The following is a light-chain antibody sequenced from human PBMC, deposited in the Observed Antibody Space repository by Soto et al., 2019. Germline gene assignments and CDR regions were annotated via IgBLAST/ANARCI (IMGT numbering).Light chain of an antibody. V-gene: IGKV2-28*01. CDR1: QSLLHSNGYTY. CDR2: LGS. Sequence: DIVMTQSPLSLPVTPGEPASISCRSSQSLLHSNGYTYLDWYLQKPGQSPQLLIYLGSNRASGVPDRFSGSGSGTDFTLKISRVEAEDVGVYYCVQALQTLTFGGGTKVEIK. CDR3: VQALQTLT. J-gene: IGKJ4*01.